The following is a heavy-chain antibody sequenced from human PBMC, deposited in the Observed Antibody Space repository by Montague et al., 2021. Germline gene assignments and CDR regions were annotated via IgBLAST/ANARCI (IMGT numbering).Heavy chain of an antibody. CDR2: IYDSGTT. J-gene: IGHJ4*02. Sequence: SETLSLTCTVTGGSISEFYWSWIRQSPEKGLEWIGYIYDSGTTNYNPSLKSRVTISADTSMNQFSLNLRSVTAADTAVYFCARRLGIRAPFDYWGRGTLVTVSS. D-gene: IGHD7-27*01. CDR3: ARRLGIRAPFDY. V-gene: IGHV4-59*08. CDR1: GGSISEFY.